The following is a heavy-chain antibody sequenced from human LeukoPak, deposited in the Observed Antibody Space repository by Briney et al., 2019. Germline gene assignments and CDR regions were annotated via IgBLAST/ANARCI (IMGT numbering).Heavy chain of an antibody. CDR2: IYYSGST. CDR1: GGSISSYY. V-gene: IGHV4-59*01. Sequence: SETLSLTCTVSGGSISSYYWSWIRQPPGKGLEWIGYIYYSGSTNYNPSLKSRVTISVDTSKKQFSLKLSSVTAADTAVYYRARSRDRYWDAFDVWGQGTMVTVSS. D-gene: IGHD1-14*01. CDR3: ARSRDRYWDAFDV. J-gene: IGHJ3*01.